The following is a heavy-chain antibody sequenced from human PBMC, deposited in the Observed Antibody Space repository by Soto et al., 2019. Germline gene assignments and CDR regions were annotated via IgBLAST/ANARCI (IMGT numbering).Heavy chain of an antibody. Sequence: SVKVSCKASGGTFSSYAISWVRQAPGQGLEWMGGIIPIFGTANYAQKFQGRVTITADESTSTAYMELSSLRSEDTAVYYCVKNIVGAAAFDIWGQGTMVTVSS. CDR1: GGTFSSYA. J-gene: IGHJ3*02. D-gene: IGHD2-15*01. CDR3: VKNIVGAAAFDI. CDR2: IIPIFGTA. V-gene: IGHV1-69*13.